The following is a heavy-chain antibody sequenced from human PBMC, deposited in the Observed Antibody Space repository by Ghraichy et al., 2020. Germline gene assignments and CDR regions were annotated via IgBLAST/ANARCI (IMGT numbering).Heavy chain of an antibody. V-gene: IGHV1-2*02. Sequence: ASVKVSCKASGYSFTDYHISWVRQAPGQGLEWLGWINPNSGDTFYARKFQGRVTMTRDTSINTAYLDLSLLTPDDTAVYYCARATSFSWYSFDPCGQGTLVTVSS. CDR2: INPNSGDT. CDR3: ARATSFSWYSFDP. J-gene: IGHJ5*02. D-gene: IGHD2-21*01. CDR1: GYSFTDYH.